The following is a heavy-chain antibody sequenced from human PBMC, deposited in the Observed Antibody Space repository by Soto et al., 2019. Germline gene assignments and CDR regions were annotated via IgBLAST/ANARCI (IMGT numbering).Heavy chain of an antibody. Sequence: EVQLMESGGGLVQPGGSLRLSCAASGFTFSSYWMHWVRQAPGKGLVWVSHINSDGSSTSYADSVKGRFTISRDNAKNTLYLQMNSLRAEDTAVYYCARGTITSFDYWGQGTLVTVSS. J-gene: IGHJ4*02. CDR1: GFTFSSYW. V-gene: IGHV3-74*01. CDR2: INSDGSST. CDR3: ARGTITSFDY. D-gene: IGHD1-20*01.